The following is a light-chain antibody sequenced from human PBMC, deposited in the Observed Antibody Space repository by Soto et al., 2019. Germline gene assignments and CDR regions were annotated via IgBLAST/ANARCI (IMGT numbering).Light chain of an antibody. J-gene: IGKJ1*01. Sequence: EIVLRQSPGTQSLSPGERATLSCRASQSVGSSLAWYQQKLGQAPRLLIYAASDRATGIPGRFSGSGSGTDFTPIISSLEPEDFAFYYCQQGNTWPWTFGQGTKVDI. V-gene: IGKV3-11*01. CDR2: AAS. CDR3: QQGNTWPWT. CDR1: QSVGSS.